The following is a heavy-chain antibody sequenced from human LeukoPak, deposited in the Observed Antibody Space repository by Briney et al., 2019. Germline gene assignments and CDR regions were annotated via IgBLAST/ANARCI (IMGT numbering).Heavy chain of an antibody. V-gene: IGHV1-3*01. CDR2: INAGNGNT. D-gene: IGHD6-19*01. Sequence: GASVKVSCKASGYTFTSYAMHWVRQAPRQRLEWMGWINAGNGNTKYSQKFQGRVTITRDTSASTAYMELSSLRSEDTAVYYCAREYSSGCYDYWGQGTLVTVSS. CDR1: GYTFTSYA. CDR3: AREYSSGCYDY. J-gene: IGHJ4*02.